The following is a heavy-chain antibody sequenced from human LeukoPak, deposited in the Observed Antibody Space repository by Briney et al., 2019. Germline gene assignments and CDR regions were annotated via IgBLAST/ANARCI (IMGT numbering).Heavy chain of an antibody. CDR3: ARDNHSSGWYEGVDAFDI. CDR2: ISYDGSNK. J-gene: IGHJ3*02. D-gene: IGHD6-19*01. CDR1: GFTFSSYG. Sequence: GGSLRLSCAASGFTFSSYGMHWVRQAPGKGLEWVAVISYDGSNKYYADSVKGRFTISRDNSKNTLYLQMNSLRAEDTAVYYCARDNHSSGWYEGVDAFDIWGQGTMVTVSS. V-gene: IGHV3-30*03.